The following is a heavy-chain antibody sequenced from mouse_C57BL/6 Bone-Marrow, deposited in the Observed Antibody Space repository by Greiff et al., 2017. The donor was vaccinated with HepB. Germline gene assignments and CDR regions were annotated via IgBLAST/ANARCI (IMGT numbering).Heavy chain of an antibody. Sequence: QVHVKQSGAELARPGASVKLSCKASGYTFTSYGLSWVKQSTGQGLEWIGEIYPRSGNTYYNEKFKGKATLTADKSSSTAYMELRSLTSEDSAVYFCARDYYYGSSYVWFAYWGQGTLVTVSA. CDR1: GYTFTSYG. CDR3: ARDYYYGSSYVWFAY. V-gene: IGHV1-81*01. CDR2: IYPRSGNT. J-gene: IGHJ3*01. D-gene: IGHD1-1*01.